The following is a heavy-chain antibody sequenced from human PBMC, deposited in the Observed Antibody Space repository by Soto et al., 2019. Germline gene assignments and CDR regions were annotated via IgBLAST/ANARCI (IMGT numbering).Heavy chain of an antibody. CDR1: GFIFSGNW. D-gene: IGHD4-17*01. CDR2: INQGGSEK. CDR3: ARYHFGDYAFDS. V-gene: IGHV3-7*04. J-gene: IGHJ4*02. Sequence: GGSLRLSCAASGFIFSGNWMSWVRQAPGKGLEWVANINQGGSEKRYVDSVEGRFTISRDNAKNSLFLQMNSLVVEDTATYYCARYHFGDYAFDSWGQGTLVTVSS.